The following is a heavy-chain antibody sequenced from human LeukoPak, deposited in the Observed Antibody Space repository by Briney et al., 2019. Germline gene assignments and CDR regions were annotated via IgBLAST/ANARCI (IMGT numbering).Heavy chain of an antibody. Sequence: GGSLRLSCAASGFTFNDYTMHWVRQTPGKGLEWVSTISATGGSTYYADSVKGRFTISRDNSKDTLYLQMNSLRAEDTAVYYCARAAIAAAGSRHYYYYGMDVWGQGTTVTVSS. CDR3: ARAAIAAAGSRHYYYYGMDV. CDR2: ISATGGST. V-gene: IGHV3-23*01. J-gene: IGHJ6*02. CDR1: GFTFNDYT. D-gene: IGHD6-13*01.